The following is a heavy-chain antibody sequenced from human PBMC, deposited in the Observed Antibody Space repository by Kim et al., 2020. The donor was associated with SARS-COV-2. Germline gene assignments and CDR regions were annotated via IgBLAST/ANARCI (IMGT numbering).Heavy chain of an antibody. D-gene: IGHD1-1*01. CDR3: AHSGGTGMNYYYYGMDV. CDR1: GFTFSSYA. J-gene: IGHJ6*02. CDR2: ISGSGGST. V-gene: IGHV3-23*01. Sequence: GGSLRLSCAASGFTFSSYAMSWVRQAPGKGLEWVSAISGSGGSTYYADSVKGRFTISRDNSKNTLYLQMNSLRAEDTAVYYCAHSGGTGMNYYYYGMDVWGHGTTVTVSS.